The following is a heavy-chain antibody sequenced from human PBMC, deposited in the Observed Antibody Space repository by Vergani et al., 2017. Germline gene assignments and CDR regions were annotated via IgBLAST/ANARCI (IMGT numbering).Heavy chain of an antibody. CDR2: ISSNGGST. Sequence: EVQLVESGGGLVQPGGSLRLSCSASGFTFSSYAMHWVRQAPGKGLEYVSAISSNGGSTYYAASVKGRFTISRDNSKNTLYLQMSSLRAEDTAVYYCVKGQQQLVHGFDYWGQGTLVTVSS. D-gene: IGHD6-13*01. J-gene: IGHJ4*02. V-gene: IGHV3-64D*06. CDR3: VKGQQQLVHGFDY. CDR1: GFTFSSYA.